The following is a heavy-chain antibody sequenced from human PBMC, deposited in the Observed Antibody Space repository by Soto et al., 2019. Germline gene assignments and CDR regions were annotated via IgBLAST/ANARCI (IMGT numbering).Heavy chain of an antibody. CDR1: GFTFSNHA. CDR3: AKGGRQWLVTSDFNY. CDR2: IWHDGTNK. D-gene: IGHD6-19*01. J-gene: IGHJ4*02. V-gene: IGHV3-33*03. Sequence: PGGSLRLSCAASGFTFSNHAMYWIRQAPGKGLEWVALIWHDGTNKYYGDSVTGRFTVSRDNSKNTLYLQMNSLRVEDTAVYYCAKGGRQWLVTSDFNYWGQGALVTVSS.